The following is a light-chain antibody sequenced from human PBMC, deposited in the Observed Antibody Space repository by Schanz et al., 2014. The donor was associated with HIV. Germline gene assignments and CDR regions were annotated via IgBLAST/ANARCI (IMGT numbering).Light chain of an antibody. CDR3: QQYSNWPWT. CDR2: GAS. J-gene: IGKJ1*01. V-gene: IGKV3-15*01. CDR1: QSVSTR. Sequence: ETVMTQSPATLSVSPGERVTLSCRASQSVSTRLAWYLQRPGQPPRLLISGASTRATGIPARFSGSGSGTEFTLTISSLQSEDFALYYCQQYSNWPWTFGLGTMVEIK.